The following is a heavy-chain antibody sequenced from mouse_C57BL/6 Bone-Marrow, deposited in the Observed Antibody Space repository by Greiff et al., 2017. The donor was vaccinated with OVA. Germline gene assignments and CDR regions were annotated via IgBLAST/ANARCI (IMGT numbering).Heavy chain of an antibody. CDR1: GYTFTSYG. J-gene: IGHJ1*03. CDR3: ASGYGSSPWYFDV. D-gene: IGHD1-1*01. V-gene: IGHV1-81*01. Sequence: QVQLQQSGAELARPGASVKLSCKASGYTFTSYGISWVKQRTGQGLEWIGEIYPRSGNTYYNEKFKGKATLTADKASSTAYMELRSLTSEDSAVYCCASGYGSSPWYFDVWGTGTTVTVSS. CDR2: IYPRSGNT.